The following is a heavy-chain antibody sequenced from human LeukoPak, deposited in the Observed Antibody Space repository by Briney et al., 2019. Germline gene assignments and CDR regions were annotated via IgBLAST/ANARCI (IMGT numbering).Heavy chain of an antibody. CDR2: MNPNNGNT. Sequence: GASVKVSCKASGYTFTSYDINWVRQATGQGLEWMGWMNPNNGNTGYAQKFQGRVTMTRSTSISTAYMELSSLRSEDTAVYYCARLASNSWPLYYYYGMDVWGQGTTVTVSS. V-gene: IGHV1-8*01. CDR1: GYTFTSYD. J-gene: IGHJ6*02. D-gene: IGHD6-13*01. CDR3: ARLASNSWPLYYYYGMDV.